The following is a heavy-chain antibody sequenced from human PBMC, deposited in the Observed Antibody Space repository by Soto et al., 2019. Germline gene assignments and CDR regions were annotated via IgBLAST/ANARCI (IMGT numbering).Heavy chain of an antibody. Sequence: SVKVSCKAPGGTFSSYAISWVRQAPGQGLEWMGGIIPIFGTANYAQKFQGRVTITADESTSTAYMELSSLRSEDTAVYYCARDGCGGDCYLDYWGQGTLVTVSS. D-gene: IGHD2-21*02. J-gene: IGHJ4*02. CDR3: ARDGCGGDCYLDY. V-gene: IGHV1-69*13. CDR1: GGTFSSYA. CDR2: IIPIFGTA.